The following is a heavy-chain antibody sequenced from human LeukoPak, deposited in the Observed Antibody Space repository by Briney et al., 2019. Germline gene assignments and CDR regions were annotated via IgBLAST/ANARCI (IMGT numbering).Heavy chain of an antibody. V-gene: IGHV3-30*04. Sequence: PGGSLRLSCAASGFTFSSYAMHWVRQAPGKGLEWVAVISYDGSNKYYADSVKGRFTISRDNSKNTLYLQMNSLRAEDTAVYYCAKAPGTFYYYGSGSYKYFQHWGQGTLVTVSS. CDR1: GFTFSSYA. CDR2: ISYDGSNK. J-gene: IGHJ1*01. D-gene: IGHD3-10*01. CDR3: AKAPGTFYYYGSGSYKYFQH.